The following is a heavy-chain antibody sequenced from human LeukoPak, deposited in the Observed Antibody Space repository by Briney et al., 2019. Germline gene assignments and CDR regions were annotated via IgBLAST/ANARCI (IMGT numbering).Heavy chain of an antibody. J-gene: IGHJ4*02. CDR2: IYSSGST. CDR3: ARADGYNQEIDY. Sequence: SETLSLTCTVSGGSISSGGYYWSWIRQPPGKGLEWIGYIYSSGSTNYNPSLKSRVTISVDTSKNQFSLKLSSVTAADTAVYYCARADGYNQEIDYWGQGTLVTVSS. CDR1: GGSISSGGYY. D-gene: IGHD5-24*01. V-gene: IGHV4-61*08.